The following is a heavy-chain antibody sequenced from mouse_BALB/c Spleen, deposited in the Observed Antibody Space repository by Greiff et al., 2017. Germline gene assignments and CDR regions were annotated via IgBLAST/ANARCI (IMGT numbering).Heavy chain of an antibody. CDR3: ARDYYGNYGFAY. CDR1: GFTFSSYA. CDR2: ISSGGST. J-gene: IGHJ3*01. D-gene: IGHD2-1*01. V-gene: IGHV5-6-5*01. Sequence: EVKVEESGGGLVKPGGSLKLSCAASGFTFSSYAMSWVRQTPEKRLEWVASISSGGSTYYPDSVKGRFTISRENARNILYLQMSSLRSEDTAMYYCARDYYGNYGFAYWGQGTLVTVSA.